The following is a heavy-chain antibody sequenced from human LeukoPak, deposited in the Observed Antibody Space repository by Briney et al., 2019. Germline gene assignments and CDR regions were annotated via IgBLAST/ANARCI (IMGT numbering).Heavy chain of an antibody. Sequence: SQTLSLTCTVSGGSISSSGYYWSWIRQPPGKGLEWIGYIYYSGSTYYNPSLESRVTISGDRSKNQFSLKLSSVTAADTAVYYCARAATSHYFDYWGPGTLVTVSS. J-gene: IGHJ4*02. V-gene: IGHV4-30-2*01. CDR3: ARAATSHYFDY. CDR1: GGSISSSGYY. CDR2: IYYSGST.